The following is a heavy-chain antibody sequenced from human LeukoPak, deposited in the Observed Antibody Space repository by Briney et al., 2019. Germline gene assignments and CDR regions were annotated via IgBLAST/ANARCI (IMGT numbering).Heavy chain of an antibody. V-gene: IGHV4-59*01. CDR1: GGSISSYY. D-gene: IGHD6-19*01. CDR3: ARGEVDSSGWYYYYYYMDV. J-gene: IGHJ6*03. CDR2: IYYSGST. Sequence: PSETLSLTCTVSGGSISSYYWSWIRQPPGKGLEWIGYIYYSGSTNYNPSLKSRVTISVDTSKNQFSLKLSSVTAADTAVYYCARGEVDSSGWYYYYYYMDVWGKGTTVTVSS.